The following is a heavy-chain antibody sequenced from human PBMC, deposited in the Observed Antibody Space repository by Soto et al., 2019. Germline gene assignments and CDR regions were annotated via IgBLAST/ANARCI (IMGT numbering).Heavy chain of an antibody. Sequence: QLQLQESGPGLVKPSETLSLTCTVSGGSISSSSYYWGWIRQPPGKGLEWIGSIYYSGSTYYNPSLKSRVTISVDTSKNQFSLKLSSVTAADTAVYYCASLTMVRGLNYYYYYGMDVWGQGTTVTVSS. D-gene: IGHD3-10*01. CDR1: GGSISSSSYY. CDR3: ASLTMVRGLNYYYYYGMDV. J-gene: IGHJ6*02. V-gene: IGHV4-39*01. CDR2: IYYSGST.